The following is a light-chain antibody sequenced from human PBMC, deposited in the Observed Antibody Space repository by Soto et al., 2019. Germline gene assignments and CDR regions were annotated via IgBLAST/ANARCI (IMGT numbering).Light chain of an antibody. Sequence: EIVMTQSPATLSVSPGESATLSCRASLPVSSNLAWYRQIPGQAPTLLIYRVSTMATDIPARFSGSGSGTELTLTISSLQSEDFAVYYCQQYNNWPYTFGPGTKLEIK. CDR1: LPVSSN. V-gene: IGKV3-15*01. CDR2: RVS. CDR3: QQYNNWPYT. J-gene: IGKJ2*01.